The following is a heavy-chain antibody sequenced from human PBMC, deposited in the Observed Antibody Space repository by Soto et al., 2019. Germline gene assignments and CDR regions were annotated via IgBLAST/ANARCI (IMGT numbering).Heavy chain of an antibody. V-gene: IGHV4-31*03. CDR2: IYYSGST. CDR1: GGSISSGGCY. J-gene: IGHJ4*02. CDR3: ARGWGTISGYYPFSDY. D-gene: IGHD3-22*01. Sequence: QVQLQESGPGLVKPSQTLSLPCTVSGGSISSGGCYWSWIRQHPGKGLEWIGYIYYSGSTYYNPSLKSRVTISVDTSKTQFSLKLSSVTAVDTAVYYCARGWGTISGYYPFSDYWGQATLVTVSS.